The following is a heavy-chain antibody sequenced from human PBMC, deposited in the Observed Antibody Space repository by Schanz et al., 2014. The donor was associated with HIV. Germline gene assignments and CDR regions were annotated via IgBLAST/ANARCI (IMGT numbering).Heavy chain of an antibody. CDR3: ARGRYSGSYYNY. D-gene: IGHD1-26*01. J-gene: IGHJ4*02. V-gene: IGHV1-69*13. CDR2: IIPIFGTS. Sequence: QVQLVQSGTEVKKPGASVKVSCKASGYTFISYAINWVRQAPGQGLEWMGGIIPIFGTSNYAQKFQGRVTITADESTSTAYMELSSLRSEDTAVYYCARGRYSGSYYNYWGQGTLVTVSS. CDR1: GYTFISYA.